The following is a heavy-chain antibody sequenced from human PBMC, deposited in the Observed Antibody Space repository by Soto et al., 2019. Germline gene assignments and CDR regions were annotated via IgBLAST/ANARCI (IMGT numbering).Heavy chain of an antibody. CDR1: GGSISSGGYS. D-gene: IGHD5-12*01. Sequence: SETLSLTCAVSGGSISSGGYSWSWIRQPPGKGLEWIGYIYHSGSTYCNPSLKSRVTISVDRSKNQFSLKLSSVTAADTAVYYCARGYSGYDSEFAFDIWGQGTMVTVS. J-gene: IGHJ3*02. V-gene: IGHV4-30-2*01. CDR2: IYHSGST. CDR3: ARGYSGYDSEFAFDI.